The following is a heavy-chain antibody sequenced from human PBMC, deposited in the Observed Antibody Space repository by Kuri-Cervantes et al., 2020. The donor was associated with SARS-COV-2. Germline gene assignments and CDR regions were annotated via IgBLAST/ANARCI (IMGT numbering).Heavy chain of an antibody. J-gene: IGHJ3*02. Sequence: GGSLRLSCAASGFTFSSYAMSWVRQAPGKGLEWVSAISGSGGSTYYADSVKGRFTISRDNSKNTLYLQMNSLRAEDMALYYCAKDLYGSGSSPGAFDIWGQGTMVTVSS. D-gene: IGHD3-10*01. CDR3: AKDLYGSGSSPGAFDI. V-gene: IGHV3-23*01. CDR2: ISGSGGST. CDR1: GFTFSSYA.